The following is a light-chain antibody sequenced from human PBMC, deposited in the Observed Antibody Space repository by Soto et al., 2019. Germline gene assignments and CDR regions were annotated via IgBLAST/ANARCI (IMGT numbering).Light chain of an antibody. CDR2: GAS. J-gene: IGKJ5*01. Sequence: EIVMTQSPATLSVSPGERSTLSCRASQSVSSNLAWYQQKPGQAPRLLIYGASTRATGIPARFSGSGSGTDFTLTISSLQPEDFATYYCQQANSFPLTFGQGTRLE. CDR3: QQANSFPLT. CDR1: QSVSSN. V-gene: IGKV3-15*01.